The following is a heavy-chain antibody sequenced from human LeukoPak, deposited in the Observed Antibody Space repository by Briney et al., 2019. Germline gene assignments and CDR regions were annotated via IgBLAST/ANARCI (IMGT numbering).Heavy chain of an antibody. CDR2: IYYSGST. CDR1: GGSISSYY. CDR3: ARGRDGDYQTSGYYGMDV. Sequence: SETLSLTCTVSGGSISSYYWSWIRQPPGKGLEWIGYIYYSGSTIYNPSLKSRVTISLDTSKNHFSLKLSSVTAADTAVYYCARGRDGDYQTSGYYGMDVWGQGTTVTVSS. J-gene: IGHJ6*02. V-gene: IGHV4-59*12. D-gene: IGHD4-17*01.